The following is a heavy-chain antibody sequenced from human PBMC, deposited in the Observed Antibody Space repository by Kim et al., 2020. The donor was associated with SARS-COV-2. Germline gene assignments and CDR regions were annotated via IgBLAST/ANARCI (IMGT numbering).Heavy chain of an antibody. J-gene: IGHJ4*02. CDR3: ARDVWFGDLFIDY. D-gene: IGHD3-10*01. V-gene: IGHV6-1*01. Sequence: DYAVSVKSRITIKPDTSKNQFSLQLDSVTPEDTAVYYCARDVWFGDLFIDYWGQGTLVTVSS.